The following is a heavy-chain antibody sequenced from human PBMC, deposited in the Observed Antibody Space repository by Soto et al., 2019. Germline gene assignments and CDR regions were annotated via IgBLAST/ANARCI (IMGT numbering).Heavy chain of an antibody. J-gene: IGHJ4*02. CDR3: ARDYMITFGGLSPLDY. D-gene: IGHD3-16*01. CDR2: ISYDGSNK. CDR1: GFTFSSYA. Sequence: GGSLRLSCAASGFTFSSYAMHWVRQAPGKGLEWVAVISYDGSNKYYADSVKGRFTISRDNSKNTLYLQMNSLRAEDTAVYYCARDYMITFGGLSPLDYWGQGTLVTVSS. V-gene: IGHV3-30-3*01.